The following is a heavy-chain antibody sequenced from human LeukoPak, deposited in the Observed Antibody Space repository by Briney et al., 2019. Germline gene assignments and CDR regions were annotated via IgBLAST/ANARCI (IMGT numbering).Heavy chain of an antibody. CDR2: INSDGSIT. CDR1: GFSFSSYW. V-gene: IGHV3-74*01. CDR3: ARDRVYCGSTSCYAYYFDY. Sequence: PGGSLRLSCAASGFSFSSYWMHWVRQAPGKGLVWVSRINSDGSITTYADSVKGRFTISRDNAKNTLYLQMNSLRAEDTAVYYCARDRVYCGSTSCYAYYFDYWGQGTQVTVSS. J-gene: IGHJ4*02. D-gene: IGHD2-2*01.